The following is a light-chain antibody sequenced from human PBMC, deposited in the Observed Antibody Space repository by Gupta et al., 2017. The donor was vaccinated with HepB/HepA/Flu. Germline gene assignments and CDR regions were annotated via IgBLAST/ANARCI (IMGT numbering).Light chain of an antibody. CDR1: QSISSY. V-gene: IGKV1-39*01. CDR2: AAS. CDR3: QQRDSTPHT. Sequence: DIQMTQSPSSLSASVGDRVTITCRASQSISSYLNWYQQKPGKAPKLLIYAASSLKSGVPSRFSGSGSGTDFTLTISRLQPEDFATYYCQQRDSTPHTFGRGTKVDIK. J-gene: IGKJ4*01.